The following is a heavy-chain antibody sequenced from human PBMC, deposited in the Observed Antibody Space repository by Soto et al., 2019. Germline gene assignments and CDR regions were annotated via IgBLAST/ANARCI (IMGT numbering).Heavy chain of an antibody. D-gene: IGHD2-2*01. V-gene: IGHV4-59*12. J-gene: IGHJ5*02. CDR1: GGSISNYY. CDR3: ARVPDR. Sequence: SETLSLTCTVSGGSISNYYWSWIRQPPGKGLEWIGYIYYSGSTNYNPSLKSRVTISVDRSKNQFSLKLSSVTAADTAVYYCARVPDRWGQGTLVTAPQ. CDR2: IYYSGST.